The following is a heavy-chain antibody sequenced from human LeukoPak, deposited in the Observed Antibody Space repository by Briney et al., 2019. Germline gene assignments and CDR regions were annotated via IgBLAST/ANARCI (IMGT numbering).Heavy chain of an antibody. Sequence: ASVKVSCKASGYTFTGYYMHWVRQAPGQGLEWMGRINPNCGGTNYAQKFQGRVTMTRDTSISTAYMELSRLRSDDTAVYYCARTPTGEYSRLDVWGQGTTVTVSS. CDR3: ARTPTGEYSRLDV. V-gene: IGHV1-2*06. CDR1: GYTFTGYY. J-gene: IGHJ6*02. D-gene: IGHD6-6*01. CDR2: INPNCGGT.